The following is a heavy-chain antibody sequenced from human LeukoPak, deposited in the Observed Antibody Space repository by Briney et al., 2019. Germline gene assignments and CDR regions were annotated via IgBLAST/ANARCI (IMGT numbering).Heavy chain of an antibody. CDR2: ISGSGGST. CDR3: AKALTTVTVYNWFDP. D-gene: IGHD4-17*01. V-gene: IGHV3-23*01. Sequence: GGSLRLSCAASGFTFSSYAMSWVRQAPRKGLEWVSAISGSGGSTYYADSVKGRFTISRDNSKNTLYLQMNSLRAEDTAVYYCAKALTTVTVYNWFDPWGQGTLVTVSS. J-gene: IGHJ5*02. CDR1: GFTFSSYA.